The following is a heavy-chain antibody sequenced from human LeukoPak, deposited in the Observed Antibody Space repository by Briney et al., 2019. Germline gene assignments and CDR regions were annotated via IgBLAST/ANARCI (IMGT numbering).Heavy chain of an antibody. CDR2: ISYDASNK. CDR1: GFTFSSYG. CDR3: AKGRRLVATITNFDY. Sequence: GGALRLSCAASGFTFSSYGMHWVRQTPGKGLEWVAVISYDASNKYYADSVKGRFTISRDNSKNTLYLQMNSLRAEDTAVYYCAKGRRLVATITNFDYWGQGTLVTVSS. V-gene: IGHV3-30*18. J-gene: IGHJ4*02. D-gene: IGHD5-12*01.